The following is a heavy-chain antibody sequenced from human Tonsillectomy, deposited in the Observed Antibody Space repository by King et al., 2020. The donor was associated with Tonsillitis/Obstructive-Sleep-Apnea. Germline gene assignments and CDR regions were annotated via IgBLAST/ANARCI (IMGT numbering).Heavy chain of an antibody. Sequence: EVQLVESGAEVKKPGESLRISCKGSGYSFTSYWISWVRQMPGKGLEWMGRIDPSDSYSNYRPSFQGHVTISADKSISTAYLQWSSLKASDTAMYYCASAYYYYYMDVWGKGTTVTVSS. J-gene: IGHJ6*03. V-gene: IGHV5-10-1*01. CDR3: ASAYYYYYMDV. CDR1: GYSFTSYW. CDR2: IDPSDSYS.